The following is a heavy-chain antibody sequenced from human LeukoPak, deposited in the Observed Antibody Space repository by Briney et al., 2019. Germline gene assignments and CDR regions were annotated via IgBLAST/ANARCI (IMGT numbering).Heavy chain of an antibody. CDR3: ARDDFWSGYPAYYYYYMDV. CDR2: IKQDGSEK. J-gene: IGHJ6*03. V-gene: IGHV3-7*01. Sequence: GGSLRLSCAASGFTFSSYWMSWVRQAPGKGLEWVANIKQDGSEKYYVDSVKGRFTISRDNAKNSLYLQMNSLRAEDTAVCYCARDDFWSGYPAYYYYYMDVWGKGTTVTVSS. CDR1: GFTFSSYW. D-gene: IGHD3-3*01.